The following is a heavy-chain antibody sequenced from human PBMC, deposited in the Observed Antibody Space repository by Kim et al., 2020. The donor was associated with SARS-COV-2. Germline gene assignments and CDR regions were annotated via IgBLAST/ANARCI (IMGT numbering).Heavy chain of an antibody. V-gene: IGHV3-23*01. CDR2: GRT. J-gene: IGHJ6*02. Sequence: GRTRHEDPVKGRFTLSRDNSKNTLYLKMNSLRAEDTAVYYCAKLYGMDVWGQGTTVTVSS. CDR3: AKLYGMDV.